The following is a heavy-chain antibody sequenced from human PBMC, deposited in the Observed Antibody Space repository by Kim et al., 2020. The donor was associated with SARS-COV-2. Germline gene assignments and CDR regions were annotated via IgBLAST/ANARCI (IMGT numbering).Heavy chain of an antibody. V-gene: IGHV1-69*13. CDR2: IIPIFGTA. CDR3: ARRGYSYGYFDY. J-gene: IGHJ4*02. D-gene: IGHD5-18*01. CDR1: GGTFSSYA. Sequence: SVKVSCKASGGTFSSYAISWVRQAPGQGLEWMGGIIPIFGTANYAQKFQGRVTITADESTSTAYMELSSLRSEDTAVYYCARRGYSYGYFDYWGQGTLVTVSS.